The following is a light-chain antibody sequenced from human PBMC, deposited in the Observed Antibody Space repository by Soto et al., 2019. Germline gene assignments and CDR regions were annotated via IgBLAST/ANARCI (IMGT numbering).Light chain of an antibody. J-gene: IGKJ3*01. Sequence: IVLTQSPDTLSLSPGERATLSCRASQSVTSSYLAWYQQKPGQAPRLLIYDASSRATGIPDRFSGSGSGTDFTLTISRLEPEAVVVYYCQQYGSSPFTFGPGTKVDIK. V-gene: IGKV3-20*01. CDR2: DAS. CDR1: QSVTSSY. CDR3: QQYGSSPFT.